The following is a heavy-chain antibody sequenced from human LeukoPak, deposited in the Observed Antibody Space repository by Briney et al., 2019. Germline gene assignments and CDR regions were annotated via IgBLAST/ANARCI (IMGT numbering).Heavy chain of an antibody. D-gene: IGHD3-10*01. Sequence: GGSLRLSCTASGFTFSTSAMSWVRQAPGKGLEWVSSISTTVGNTYYADSVKGRFTISRDNSNHTLCLQMNSLTAEDTAVYYCTKRAEFGGFDPWGQGTLVTVSS. J-gene: IGHJ5*02. V-gene: IGHV3-23*01. CDR1: GFTFSTSA. CDR2: ISTTVGNT. CDR3: TKRAEFGGFDP.